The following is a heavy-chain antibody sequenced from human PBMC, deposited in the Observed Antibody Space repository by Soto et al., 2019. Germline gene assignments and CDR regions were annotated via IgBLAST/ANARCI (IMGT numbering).Heavy chain of an antibody. V-gene: IGHV3-23*01. CDR1: GFTFSSYA. CDR2: ISGSGGST. Sequence: GGSLRLSCAASGFTFSSYAMSWVRQAPGKGLEWVSAISGSGGSTYYADSVKGRFTISRDNSKNTLYLQMNSLRAEDTAVYYCAKDKGNYYDSSGYDYWGQGTLVTVSS. D-gene: IGHD3-22*01. J-gene: IGHJ4*02. CDR3: AKDKGNYYDSSGYDY.